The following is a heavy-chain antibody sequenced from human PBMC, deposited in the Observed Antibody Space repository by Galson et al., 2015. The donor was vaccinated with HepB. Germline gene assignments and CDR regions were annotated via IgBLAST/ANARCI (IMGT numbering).Heavy chain of an antibody. CDR3: AKIERFEY. CDR2: IGDSGGSG. V-gene: IGHV3-23*01. CDR1: GLTFSNYV. J-gene: IGHJ4*02. D-gene: IGHD5-24*01. Sequence: SLRLSCAASGLTFSNYVMSWVRQTPGKGLEWVATIGDSGGSGNYADSVKGRFTISRDNSKNTLYLQMNSLRAEDTAVYYCAKIERFEYWGQGTLVTVSP.